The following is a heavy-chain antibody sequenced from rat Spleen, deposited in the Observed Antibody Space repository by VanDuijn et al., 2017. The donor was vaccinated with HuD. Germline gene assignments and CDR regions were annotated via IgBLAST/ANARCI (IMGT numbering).Heavy chain of an antibody. Sequence: EVQLVESGGGLVQPGRSLRLSCVASGFTFSSYWMYWIRQSPGKGLEWVSSIDLDGGSTFYADSVKGRFSISRDNAEVTLYLQMDSLRSEDTATYYCATRDNNFAYWGQGVMVTVSS. CDR2: IDLDGGST. J-gene: IGHJ2*01. CDR3: ATRDNNFAY. CDR1: GFTFSSYW. D-gene: IGHD1-10*01. V-gene: IGHV5-58*01.